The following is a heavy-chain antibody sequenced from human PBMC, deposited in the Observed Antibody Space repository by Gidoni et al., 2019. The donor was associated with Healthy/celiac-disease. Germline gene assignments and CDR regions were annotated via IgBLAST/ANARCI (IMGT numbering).Heavy chain of an antibody. CDR2: ISGSGGST. V-gene: IGHV3-23*01. J-gene: IGHJ4*02. CDR3: AKNEYGDYVF. D-gene: IGHD4-17*01. Sequence: TASGFTFGSYAMRWVRQAPGKGLELVSAISGSGGSTYYADSVKGRFTISRDNSKNTLYLQMNSLRAEDTAVYYCAKNEYGDYVFWGQGTLVTVSS. CDR1: GFTFGSYA.